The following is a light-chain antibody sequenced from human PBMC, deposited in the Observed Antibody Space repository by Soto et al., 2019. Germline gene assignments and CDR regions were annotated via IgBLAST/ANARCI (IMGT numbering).Light chain of an antibody. CDR1: QSISSW. J-gene: IGKJ1*01. Sequence: DIQMTQSPSTLSASVGGRVTITCRASQSISSWLAWYQQKPGKAPKLLIYDASSLESGVPSRFSGSGSGTEFTLTISSLQPDDFATYYCQQYNSYSWGTVGQVTKVEIK. V-gene: IGKV1-5*01. CDR3: QQYNSYSWGT. CDR2: DAS.